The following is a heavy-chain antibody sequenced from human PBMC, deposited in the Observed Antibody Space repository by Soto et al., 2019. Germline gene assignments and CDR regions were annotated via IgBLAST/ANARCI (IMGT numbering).Heavy chain of an antibody. D-gene: IGHD6-13*01. CDR2: ISWDDDK. J-gene: IGHJ4*02. CDR1: GFSLSTSGVS. CDR3: SLNNSWYVPVFDY. Sequence: QITLKESGPTLVKPTQTLTLTCTFSGFSLSTSGVSVGWIRQPPGKALEWLALISWDDDKVYSPSLKSRLTITRDTSNNLVLVTMTNMDPVDTTTYYGSLNNSWYVPVFDYWGQETLVTVSS. V-gene: IGHV2-5*02.